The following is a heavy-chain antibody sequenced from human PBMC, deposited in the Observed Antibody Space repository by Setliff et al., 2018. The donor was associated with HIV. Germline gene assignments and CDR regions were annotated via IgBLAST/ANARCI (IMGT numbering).Heavy chain of an antibody. Sequence: PSETLSLTCSVSSGSISSYYWSWIRQPPGGGLEWIGYIYTSGSTKYSPSLKSRVTISIDTSKNQFSLRLTSVTAADTAVYYCASPASGGSSGQYHYWGQGTLVTVSS. V-gene: IGHV4-4*09. CDR1: SGSISSYY. D-gene: IGHD6-19*01. J-gene: IGHJ4*02. CDR3: ASPASGGSSGQYHY. CDR2: IYTSGST.